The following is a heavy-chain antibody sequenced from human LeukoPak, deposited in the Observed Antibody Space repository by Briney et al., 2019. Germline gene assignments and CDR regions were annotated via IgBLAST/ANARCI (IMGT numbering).Heavy chain of an antibody. J-gene: IGHJ4*01. CDR1: GYTFTSYA. CDR3: APVQWGTAAAGTHPFYYSDS. D-gene: IGHD6-13*01. CDR2: INPKSGGT. V-gene: IGHV1-2*02. Sequence: ASVKVSCKASGYTFTSYAMKWVRQAPGQGLEGMGWINPKSGGTNYAQKFEGSVTMTRDTSISTAYVEVSRRESEDTCVYYSAPVQWGTAAAGTHPFYYSDSWGPGTLVPVSS.